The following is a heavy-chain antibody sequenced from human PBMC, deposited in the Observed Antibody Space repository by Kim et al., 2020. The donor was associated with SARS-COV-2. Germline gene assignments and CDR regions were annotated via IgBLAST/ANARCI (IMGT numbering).Heavy chain of an antibody. V-gene: IGHV3-30-3*01. CDR2: ISYDGSNK. CDR1: GFTFSSYA. CDR3: ARAASWSGYYDAFDI. D-gene: IGHD3-3*01. J-gene: IGHJ3*02. Sequence: GGSLRLSCAASGFTFSSYAMHWVRQAPGKGLEWVAVISYDGSNKYYADSVKGRFTISRDNSKNTLYLQMNSLRAEDTAVYYCARAASWSGYYDAFDIWG.